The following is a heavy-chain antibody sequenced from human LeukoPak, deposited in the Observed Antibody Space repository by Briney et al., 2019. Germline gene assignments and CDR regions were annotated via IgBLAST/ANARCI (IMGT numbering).Heavy chain of an antibody. CDR3: ARAMVRGVNSFDP. V-gene: IGHV1-2*04. Sequence: ASVKVSCKASGYTFTGYYMHWVRQAPGQGLEWMGWINPNSGGTNYAQKFQGWVTMTRDTSISTAYMELSRLRSDDTAVYYCARAMVRGVNSFDPWGQGTLVTVSS. CDR2: INPNSGGT. J-gene: IGHJ5*02. D-gene: IGHD3-10*01. CDR1: GYTFTGYY.